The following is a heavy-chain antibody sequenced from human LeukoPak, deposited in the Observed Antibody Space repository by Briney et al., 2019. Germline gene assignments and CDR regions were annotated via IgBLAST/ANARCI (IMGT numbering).Heavy chain of an antibody. V-gene: IGHV1-58*01. Sequence: ASVKVSCKASGFTFTTFAVQWVRQARGQRLEWIGWIVVDGGNTHYAQKFQERVDIITDRSTNTVFMELRSLRSDDTAVYYCVKDSPPRYSGSPPAYWGQGTLVTVSS. CDR2: IVVDGGNT. CDR3: VKDSPPRYSGSPPAY. D-gene: IGHD1-26*01. CDR1: GFTFTTFA. J-gene: IGHJ4*02.